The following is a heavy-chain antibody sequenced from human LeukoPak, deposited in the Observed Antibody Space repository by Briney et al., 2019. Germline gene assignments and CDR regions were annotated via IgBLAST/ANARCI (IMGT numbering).Heavy chain of an antibody. Sequence: GGSLRLSCAASGFTFSSYEMNWVRQAPGKGLECVSYISSSGGTISYADSVKGRFTISRDNAKNALYLQMNSLRAEDTANYYCAKGGNWFDPWGQGTLVTVSS. J-gene: IGHJ5*02. V-gene: IGHV3-48*03. CDR1: GFTFSSYE. D-gene: IGHD3-16*01. CDR3: AKGGNWFDP. CDR2: ISSSGGTI.